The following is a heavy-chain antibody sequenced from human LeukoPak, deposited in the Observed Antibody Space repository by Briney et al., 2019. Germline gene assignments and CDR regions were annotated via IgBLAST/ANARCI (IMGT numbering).Heavy chain of an antibody. J-gene: IGHJ4*02. V-gene: IGHV4-34*01. CDR2: INHSGST. D-gene: IGHD3-16*01. CDR1: GGSFSGYY. Sequence: SETLSLTCAVYGGSFSGYYWSWIRQPPGKGLEWIGEINHSGSTNYNPSLKSRVTISVDTSKNQFSLKLSSVTAADTAVYYCALVWGSIDYWGQGTLVTVSS. CDR3: ALVWGSIDY.